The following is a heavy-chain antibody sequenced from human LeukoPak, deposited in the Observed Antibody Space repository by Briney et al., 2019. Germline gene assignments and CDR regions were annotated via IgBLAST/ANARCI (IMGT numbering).Heavy chain of an antibody. D-gene: IGHD2-2*01. CDR2: IRNKAYGGTT. Sequence: GGSLRLSCTASGFTFRDYTMTWVRQAPGKGLEWVGFIRNKAYGGTTEYAASVKGRFTISRDDSKSIAYLQMHSLKTEDTAVYYCTRALGNVVVVPAVPGYWGQGTLVTVSS. CDR1: GFTFRDYT. CDR3: TRALGNVVVVPAVPGY. V-gene: IGHV3-49*04. J-gene: IGHJ4*02.